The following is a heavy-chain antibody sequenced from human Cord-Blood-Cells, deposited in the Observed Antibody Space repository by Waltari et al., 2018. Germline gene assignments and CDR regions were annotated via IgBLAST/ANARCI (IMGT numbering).Heavy chain of an antibody. CDR1: GFSLSTRGVA. J-gene: IGHJ5*02. CDR2: TYWNDDK. Sequence: QITLKESGPTLVKPTQTLTLTCTFSGFSLSTRGVAVGWIRQPPGKALEWLALTYWNDDKRYSPALKSRLTITKDTSKNQVVLTMTNMDPVDTATYYCAHGYYDFWSGYYYNWFDPWGQGTLVTVSS. CDR3: AHGYYDFWSGYYYNWFDP. V-gene: IGHV2-5*01. D-gene: IGHD3-3*01.